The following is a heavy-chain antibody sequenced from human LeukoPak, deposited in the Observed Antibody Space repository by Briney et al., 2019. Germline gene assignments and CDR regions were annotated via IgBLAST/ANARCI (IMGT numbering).Heavy chain of an antibody. Sequence: GGSLRLSCAASGFTFTNYWMTWVRQAPGKGPEWVANIKHDGSEKYYVDSVMGRFTISRDNAKNSLSLQVNSLRAEDTAVYYCARISGWPVTFDYWGQGTLVIVSS. CDR3: ARISGWPVTFDY. J-gene: IGHJ4*02. CDR1: GFTFTNYW. V-gene: IGHV3-7*01. D-gene: IGHD6-19*01. CDR2: IKHDGSEK.